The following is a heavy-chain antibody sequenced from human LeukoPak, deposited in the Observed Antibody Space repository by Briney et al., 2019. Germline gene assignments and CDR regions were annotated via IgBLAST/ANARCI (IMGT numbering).Heavy chain of an antibody. J-gene: IGHJ4*02. CDR2: ISGSRSTI. V-gene: IGHV3-48*01. CDR1: GFAFSDHG. Sequence: GGSLRLSCAASGFAFSDHGMHWVRQAPGKGLEWVSYISGSRSTIYYADSVKGRFTISRENAKNSLYLQMNSLRAEDTAMYYCARAATTMIVASDYWGQGTLVTVSS. D-gene: IGHD3-22*01. CDR3: ARAATTMIVASDY.